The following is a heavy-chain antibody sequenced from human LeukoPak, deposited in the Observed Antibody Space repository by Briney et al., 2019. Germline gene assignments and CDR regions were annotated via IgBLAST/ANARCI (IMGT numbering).Heavy chain of an antibody. V-gene: IGHV3-33*01. Sequence: PGGSLRLSCAASGFTFSSYGMHWVRQAPGKGLEWVAVIWYDGSNKYYADSVKGRFTISRDNSKNTLYLQMNSVRAEDTGVYYCAREENGPTPGYYGMDVWGQGTTVTVSS. CDR3: AREENGPTPGYYGMDV. CDR2: IWYDGSNK. D-gene: IGHD1-1*01. CDR1: GFTFSSYG. J-gene: IGHJ6*02.